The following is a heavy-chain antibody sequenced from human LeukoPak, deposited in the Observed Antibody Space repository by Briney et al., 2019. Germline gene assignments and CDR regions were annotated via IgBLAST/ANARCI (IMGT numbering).Heavy chain of an antibody. CDR2: IYSGGST. CDR3: ARSDSIANFDD. CDR1: GFTVSSNY. J-gene: IGHJ4*02. Sequence: RGSLRLSCAASGFTVSSNYMSSVRQAPGKGLEWGSVIYSGGSTYYTDSVKRLFPIARHNAKNTLYLQMNSLRAEATAVYYCARSDSIANFDDWGQGTLVTVSS. D-gene: IGHD4-11*01. V-gene: IGHV3-53*04.